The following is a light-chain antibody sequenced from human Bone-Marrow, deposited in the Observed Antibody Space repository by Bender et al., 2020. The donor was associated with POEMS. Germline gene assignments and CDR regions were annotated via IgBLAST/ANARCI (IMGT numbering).Light chain of an antibody. J-gene: IGLJ3*02. CDR3: SSYAGDYFYVL. CDR2: EVV. CDR1: SGDVGGYNY. V-gene: IGLV2-11*01. Sequence: QSALTQPPSVFGSPGQSVTISCTGTSGDVGGYNYVSWYQQYPGKAPKLIIYEVVERPSEVPERFSGSRTGNTASLTISGLQAEDEADYYCSSYAGDYFYVLFGGGTRVTVL.